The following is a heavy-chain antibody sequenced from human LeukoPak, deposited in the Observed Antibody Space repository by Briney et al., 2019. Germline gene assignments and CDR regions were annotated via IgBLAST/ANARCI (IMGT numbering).Heavy chain of an antibody. Sequence: GGSLRLSCAASGFTLSSYEMSWVRQAPGKGLEWLSYISGGSRTIYYADSVKGRFTISRDNAKNSLYLQMNSLRDEDTAMYYCASRSTYLDYWGQGTLVTVSS. J-gene: IGHJ4*02. V-gene: IGHV3-48*02. CDR3: ASRSTYLDY. CDR2: ISGGSRTI. D-gene: IGHD5/OR15-5a*01. CDR1: GFTLSSYE.